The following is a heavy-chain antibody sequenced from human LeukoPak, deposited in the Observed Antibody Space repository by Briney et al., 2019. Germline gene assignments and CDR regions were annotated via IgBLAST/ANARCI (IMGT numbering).Heavy chain of an antibody. CDR3: ARAGHGYKYGLDY. V-gene: IGHV3-11*01. Sequence: PGGSLRLSCAASGFTFSDHYMSWIRQAPGKGLEWVSYISSGGSTIYYADSVKGRFAISRDNAKNSLYLQMNSLRAEDTAVYYCARAGHGYKYGLDYWGQGTLVTVSS. CDR1: GFTFSDHY. CDR2: ISSGGSTI. D-gene: IGHD5-18*01. J-gene: IGHJ4*02.